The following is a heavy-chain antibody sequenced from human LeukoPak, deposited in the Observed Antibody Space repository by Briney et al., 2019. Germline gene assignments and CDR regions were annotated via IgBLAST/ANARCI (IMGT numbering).Heavy chain of an antibody. CDR2: IYHSGST. Sequence: SETLSLTCAVYGGSFSSYYWSWIRQPPGKGLEWIGEIYHSGSTNYNPSLKSRVTISVDKSKNQFSLKLSSVTAADTAVYYCARLVGVRGVINYYYYYMDVWGKGTTVTISS. CDR1: GGSFSSYY. V-gene: IGHV4-34*01. CDR3: ARLVGVRGVINYYYYYMDV. D-gene: IGHD3-10*01. J-gene: IGHJ6*03.